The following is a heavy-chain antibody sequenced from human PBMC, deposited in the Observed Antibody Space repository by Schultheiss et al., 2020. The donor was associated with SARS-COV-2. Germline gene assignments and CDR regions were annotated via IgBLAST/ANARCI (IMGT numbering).Heavy chain of an antibody. Sequence: GGSLRLSCAASGFAFSNYAVHWVRQAPGKGLEWVTLISYDGSNKYYADSVKGRFTISRDNSKNTLYLQMNSLRAEDTAVYYCARVWGLYGPFDYWGQGTLVTVSS. D-gene: IGHD3-16*01. CDR1: GFAFSNYA. CDR3: ARVWGLYGPFDY. J-gene: IGHJ4*02. V-gene: IGHV3-30*07. CDR2: ISYDGSNK.